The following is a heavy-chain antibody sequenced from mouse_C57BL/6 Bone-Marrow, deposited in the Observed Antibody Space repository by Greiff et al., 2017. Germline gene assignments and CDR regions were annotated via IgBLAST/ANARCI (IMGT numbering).Heavy chain of an antibody. J-gene: IGHJ3*01. CDR2: IYPRSGNT. Sequence: QVQLQQSGAELARPGASVKLSCKASGYTFTSSGISWVKQRTGQGLEWIGEIYPRSGNTYYNEKFKGKATLTADKSSSTAYMELRSLTSEDAAVYFCGGSYGYDAGFAYWGQGTLVTVSA. D-gene: IGHD2-2*01. CDR3: GGSYGYDAGFAY. CDR1: GYTFTSSG. V-gene: IGHV1-81*01.